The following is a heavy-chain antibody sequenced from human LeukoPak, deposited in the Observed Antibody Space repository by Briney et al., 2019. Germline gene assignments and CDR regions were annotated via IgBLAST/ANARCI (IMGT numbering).Heavy chain of an antibody. J-gene: IGHJ4*02. CDR2: IYYSGST. V-gene: IGHV4-31*03. Sequence: SETLSLTCTVSGGSISSGGYYWSWIRQHPGKCLEWIGYIYYSGSTYYNPSLKSRVIISVDTSKNQFSLKLSSVTAADTAVYYCAREGGGSSWYGIDYWGQGTLVTVSP. CDR1: GGSISSGGYY. CDR3: AREGGGSSWYGIDY. D-gene: IGHD6-13*01.